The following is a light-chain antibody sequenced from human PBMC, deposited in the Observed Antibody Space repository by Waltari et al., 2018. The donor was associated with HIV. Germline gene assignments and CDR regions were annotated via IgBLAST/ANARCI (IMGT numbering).Light chain of an antibody. CDR1: SSNIGNNA. Sequence: QSVLTQPPSVSEAPRQRVTISCSGSSSNIGNNAVNWYQQLPGKAPKLLIFYDDLPPSGVSDRFSGSKSGTSASLAISGLQSEDEAVYYCAAWDDSLNGPVFGGGTKLTVL. J-gene: IGLJ2*01. CDR2: YDD. CDR3: AAWDDSLNGPV. V-gene: IGLV1-36*01.